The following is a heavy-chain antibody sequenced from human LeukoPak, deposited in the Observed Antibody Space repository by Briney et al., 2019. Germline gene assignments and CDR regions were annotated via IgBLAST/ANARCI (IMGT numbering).Heavy chain of an antibody. CDR3: ARLLSGVFTATNEYSSPSRLGYFDY. D-gene: IGHD6-6*01. Sequence: PSETLSLTCTVSGGSISSGSYYWSWIRQPAGKGLEWIGRIYTSGSTNYNPSLKSRVTISVDTSKNQFSLKLSSVTAADTAVYYCARLLSGVFTATNEYSSPSRLGYFDYWGQGTLVTVSS. V-gene: IGHV4-61*02. J-gene: IGHJ4*02. CDR1: GGSISSGSYY. CDR2: IYTSGST.